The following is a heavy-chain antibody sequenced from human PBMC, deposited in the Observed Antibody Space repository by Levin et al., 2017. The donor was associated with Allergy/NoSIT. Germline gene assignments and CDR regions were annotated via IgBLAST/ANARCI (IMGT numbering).Heavy chain of an antibody. J-gene: IGHJ6*03. CDR3: ARNSRGYRYVSYYMDV. CDR2: IDPSDSYT. Sequence: ASVKVSCKGSGYSFTNYWISWVRQMPGKGLEWMGKIDPSDSYTNYSPSFQGHVTISADKSISTAYLKWSSLKASDTAMYYCARNSRGYRYVSYYMDVWGKGTTVTVSS. D-gene: IGHD5-18*01. CDR1: GYSFTNYW. V-gene: IGHV5-10-1*01.